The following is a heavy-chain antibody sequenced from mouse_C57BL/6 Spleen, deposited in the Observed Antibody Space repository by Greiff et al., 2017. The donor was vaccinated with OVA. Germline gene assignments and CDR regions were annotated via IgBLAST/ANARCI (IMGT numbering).Heavy chain of an antibody. V-gene: IGHV1-18*01. D-gene: IGHD2-1*01. CDR2: INPNNGGT. CDR1: GYTFTDYN. CDR3: ARKGIYYGLMDY. J-gene: IGHJ4*01. Sequence: VHVKQSGPELVKPGASVKIPCKASGYTFTDYNMDWVKQSHGKSLEWIGDINPNNGGTIYNQKFKGKATLTVDKSSSTAYMELRSLTSEDTAVYYCARKGIYYGLMDYWGQGTSVTVSS.